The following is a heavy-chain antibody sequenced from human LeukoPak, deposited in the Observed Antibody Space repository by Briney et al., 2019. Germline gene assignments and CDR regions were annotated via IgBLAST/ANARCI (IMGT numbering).Heavy chain of an antibody. CDR2: IYTSGST. CDR1: GGSISSGSYY. D-gene: IGHD3-22*01. Sequence: PSQTLSLTCTVSGGSISSGSYYWSWIRQPAGKGLEWIGRIYTSGSTNYNPSLKSRVTISVDTSKNQFSLKLSSVTAADTAVYYCAGVTTGGYYNCWGQGTLVTVSS. CDR3: AGVTTGGYYNC. J-gene: IGHJ4*02. V-gene: IGHV4-61*02.